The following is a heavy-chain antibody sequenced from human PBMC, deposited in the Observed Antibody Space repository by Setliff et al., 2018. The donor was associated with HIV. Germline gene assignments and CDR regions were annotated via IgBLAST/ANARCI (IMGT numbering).Heavy chain of an antibody. CDR3: VREGDTVTTTYFGVVIAYYYYYMDV. Sequence: PGGSLRLSCTASGFAFKHYAMSWVRKAPKKGLQWVAIIYSGGETQYDADSVKGRFTVSRDNARNTVYLQMDNLRPEDTAMYHCVREGDTVTTTYFGVVIAYYYYYMDVWGKGTTVTVSS. J-gene: IGHJ6*03. CDR2: IYSGGETQ. CDR1: GFAFKHYA. D-gene: IGHD3-3*01. V-gene: IGHV3-53*01.